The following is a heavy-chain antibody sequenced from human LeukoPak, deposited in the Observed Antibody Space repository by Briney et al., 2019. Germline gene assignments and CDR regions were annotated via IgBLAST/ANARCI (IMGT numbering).Heavy chain of an antibody. CDR2: ITHSGRT. D-gene: IGHD2-2*01. Sequence: SETLSLTCAVYGGPFSDYYWTWIRQPPGKGLEWIGEITHSGRTNYNPSLKSRVSISVDRSNNQFSLNLRYVTAADTAVYYCARGPRIVPADDGYYYMDVWGKGTTVTVSS. CDR1: GGPFSDYY. V-gene: IGHV4-34*01. CDR3: ARGPRIVPADDGYYYMDV. J-gene: IGHJ6*03.